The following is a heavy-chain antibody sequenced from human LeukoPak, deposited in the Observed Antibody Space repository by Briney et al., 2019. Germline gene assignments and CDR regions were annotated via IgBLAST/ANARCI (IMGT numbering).Heavy chain of an antibody. CDR3: ARAGSNYAWHWFDP. CDR1: GYTFTSYY. Sequence: GGSVNVSCKASGYTFTSYYMHWVRQAPGQGLEWMGIINPSGGSKSYAQKFHGRVTMTRDTSTSTVYMELSSLRSEDTAVYYCARAGSNYAWHWFDPWGQGTLVTVSS. D-gene: IGHD4-11*01. V-gene: IGHV1-46*01. J-gene: IGHJ5*02. CDR2: INPSGGSK.